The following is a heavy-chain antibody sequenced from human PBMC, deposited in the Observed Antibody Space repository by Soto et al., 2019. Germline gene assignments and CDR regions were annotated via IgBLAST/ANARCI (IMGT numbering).Heavy chain of an antibody. CDR1: GGSFSGYY. V-gene: IGHV4-34*01. D-gene: IGHD2-8*02. Sequence: QVQLQQWGAGLLKPSETLSLTCAVYGGSFSGYYWTWIRQPPGTGLEWIGEINHSGSTNYNPSLKSRFTLSVDTSKNQFSLKLTSVTSADTAVYYFARDKITGLFDYGGQGTLVTVSS. J-gene: IGHJ4*02. CDR3: ARDKITGLFDY. CDR2: INHSGST.